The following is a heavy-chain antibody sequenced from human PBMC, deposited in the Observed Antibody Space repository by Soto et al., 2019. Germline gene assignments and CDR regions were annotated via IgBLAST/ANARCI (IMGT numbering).Heavy chain of an antibody. CDR3: ARADYATGSYYPDY. Sequence: SETLSLTCTVSGDSVRRGNYYLSWIRQFPGKGLEWIGYISNSGRTHYNPSLMSRITILVDTSKNQFFLELRSVTAADTVLYYCARADYATGSYYPDYWGQGTLVTVSS. CDR2: ISNSGRT. D-gene: IGHD3-10*01. J-gene: IGHJ4*02. V-gene: IGHV4-31*03. CDR1: GDSVRRGNYY.